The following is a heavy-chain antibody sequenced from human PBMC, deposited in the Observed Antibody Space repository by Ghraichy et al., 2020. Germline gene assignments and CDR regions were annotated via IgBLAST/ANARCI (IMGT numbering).Heavy chain of an antibody. V-gene: IGHV4-59*01. D-gene: IGHD3-10*01. J-gene: IGHJ4*02. CDR3: ARGSWVTMVRGDLSALDY. Sequence: SETLSLTCTVSGGSISSYYWSWIRQPPGKGLEWIGYIYYSGSTNYNPSLKSRVTISVDTSKNQFSLKLSSVTAADTAVYYCARGSWVTMVRGDLSALDYWGQGTLVTVSS. CDR1: GGSISSYY. CDR2: IYYSGST.